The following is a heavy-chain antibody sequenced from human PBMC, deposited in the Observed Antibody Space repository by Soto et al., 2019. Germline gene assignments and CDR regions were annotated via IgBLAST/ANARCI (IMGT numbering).Heavy chain of an antibody. J-gene: IGHJ4*02. Sequence: QVQLQESGPGLVKPSETLSLTCTVSGGSISSYYWSWIRQPPGKGLEWIGRIYYSGSTNYNPSLKSRVTISVDTSKNQVSLKLSSVTAADTAVYYCARAVGEGYSGYVIYYYFDYWGQGTLVTVSS. V-gene: IGHV4-59*01. D-gene: IGHD5-12*01. CDR1: GGSISSYY. CDR3: ARAVGEGYSGYVIYYYFDY. CDR2: IYYSGST.